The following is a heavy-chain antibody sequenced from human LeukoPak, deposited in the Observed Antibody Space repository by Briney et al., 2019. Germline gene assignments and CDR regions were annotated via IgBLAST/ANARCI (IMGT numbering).Heavy chain of an antibody. V-gene: IGHV3-7*03. CDR1: GFTFSDYW. D-gene: IGHD3-3*01. CDR2: IKGVETEK. CDR3: ARALSA. J-gene: IGHJ4*02. Sequence: GGSLRLSCAASGFTFSDYWMHWVHRAPGKGLEWVANIKGVETEKYYVDSVKGRFTISRDNAKNSVFLQMNSLRVEDTAIYYCARALSAWGQGTLVTVSS.